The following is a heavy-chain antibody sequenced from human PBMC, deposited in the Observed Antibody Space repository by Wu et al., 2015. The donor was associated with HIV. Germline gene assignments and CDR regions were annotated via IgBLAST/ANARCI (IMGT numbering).Heavy chain of an antibody. J-gene: IGHJ4*02. Sequence: QVQLVQSGAEVKKPGASVKVSCKASGYTFTGYYMHWVRQAPGQGLEWMGWINPNSGGTNYAQKFQGRVTMTRDTSISTAYMELSRLRSDDTAVYYCARVSRRLKAIEMATILDYWGQGTLVTVSS. CDR2: INPNSGGT. D-gene: IGHD5-24*01. V-gene: IGHV1-2*02. CDR1: GYTFTGYY. CDR3: ARVSRRLKAIEMATILDY.